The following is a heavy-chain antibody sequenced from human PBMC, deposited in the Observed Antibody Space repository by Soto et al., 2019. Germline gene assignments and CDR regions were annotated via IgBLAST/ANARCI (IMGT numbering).Heavy chain of an antibody. Sequence: QLQLQESGPGLVKPSQTLSLTCAVSGGSISSGGYSWSWIRQPPGKGLEWIGYMYHSGSTYYNPSPKSRVTIPIDRHKNHFSLKLSSVPAADTAVYCCARVPDYWGQGMLVTV. D-gene: IGHD2-2*01. CDR2: MYHSGST. V-gene: IGHV4-30-2*01. J-gene: IGHJ4*02. CDR3: ARVPDY. CDR1: GGSISSGGYS.